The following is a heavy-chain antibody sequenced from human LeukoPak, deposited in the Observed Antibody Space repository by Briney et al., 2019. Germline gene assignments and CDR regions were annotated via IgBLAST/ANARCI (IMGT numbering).Heavy chain of an antibody. CDR1: GFTFGAYA. D-gene: IGHD4-11*01. CDR3: VRADEVVTTTHYYYGMDV. Sequence: SRGSLRLSCAASGFTFGAYAMTWVRQGPGKGLEWVSTVSGSGGITYYADSVKGRFTISRDNSKNTVFLQMNSLRADDTAVYYCVRADEVVTTTHYYYGMDVWGQGTTVTVSS. CDR2: VSGSGGIT. J-gene: IGHJ6*02. V-gene: IGHV3-23*01.